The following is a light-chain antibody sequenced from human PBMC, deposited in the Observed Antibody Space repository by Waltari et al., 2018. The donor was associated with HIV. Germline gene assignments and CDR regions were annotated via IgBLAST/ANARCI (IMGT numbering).Light chain of an antibody. CDR3: QAWDSATGV. CDR1: KLGGKY. CDR2: QDN. J-gene: IGLJ2*01. Sequence: SYELTQPPSVSVSPGQTASITCSGNKLGGKYASWYQQKPGQSPFLVIYQDNKRPSGIPERFSGSNSGNTATLTISGTQTMDEADYYCQAWDSATGVFGGGTNLTVL. V-gene: IGLV3-1*01.